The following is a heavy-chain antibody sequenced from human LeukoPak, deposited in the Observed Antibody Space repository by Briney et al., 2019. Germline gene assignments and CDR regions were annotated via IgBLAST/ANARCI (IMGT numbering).Heavy chain of an antibody. D-gene: IGHD3-10*01. CDR3: AKEGALWQGTAFDY. CDR1: GFTVSSNS. J-gene: IGHJ4*02. V-gene: IGHV3-53*01. Sequence: GGSLRLSCTVSGFTVSSNSMSWVRQAPGKGLEWVSFIYSDNTHYSDSVKGRFTISRDNSKNTLYLQMNSLRAEDTAVYYCAKEGALWQGTAFDYWGQGTLVTVSS. CDR2: IYSDNT.